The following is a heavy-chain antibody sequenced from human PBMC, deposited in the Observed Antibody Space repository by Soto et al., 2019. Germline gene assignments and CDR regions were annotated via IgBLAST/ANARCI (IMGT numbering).Heavy chain of an antibody. Sequence: PSETLSLTCAVYGGSFSGYYWSWIRQPPGKGLEWIXEXNXXXSXNXXXSXXXXVTISVDTSKNQFSLKLSSVTAADTAVYYCARGYSSSWYFYGMDVWGQGTTVTVSS. CDR1: GGSFSGYY. V-gene: IGHV4-34*01. CDR2: XNXXXSX. CDR3: ARGYSSSWYFYGMDV. D-gene: IGHD6-13*01. J-gene: IGHJ6*02.